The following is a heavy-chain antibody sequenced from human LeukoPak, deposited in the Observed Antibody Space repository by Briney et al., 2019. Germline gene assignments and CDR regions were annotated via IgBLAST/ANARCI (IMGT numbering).Heavy chain of an antibody. CDR2: IYSSGTT. Sequence: SETLSLTCTVSGGSISSGGYYWSWIRQHPGKGLEWIGYIYSSGTTHYNPSLNNRVTISLDTSKSQFSLHLNSVTAADTAVYYCARAEGSGSGAYTLDYWGQGILVTVSS. CDR3: ARAEGSGSGAYTLDY. D-gene: IGHD3-10*01. V-gene: IGHV4-31*03. J-gene: IGHJ4*02. CDR1: GGSISSGGYY.